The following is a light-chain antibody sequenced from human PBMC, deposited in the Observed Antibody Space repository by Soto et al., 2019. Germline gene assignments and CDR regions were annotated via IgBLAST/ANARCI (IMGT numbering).Light chain of an antibody. CDR3: VQHYSFPLT. J-gene: IGKJ4*01. CDR1: QGISSA. V-gene: IGKV1-17*01. CDR2: EAS. Sequence: NQCPCSLTASVGDRVTITCRASQGISSALGWYQQKPGKAPERLIYEASVLQSGVPSRFSGSGSGTEFTLTVSSLQPEEFATYYCVQHYSFPLTFGGGTKVDIK.